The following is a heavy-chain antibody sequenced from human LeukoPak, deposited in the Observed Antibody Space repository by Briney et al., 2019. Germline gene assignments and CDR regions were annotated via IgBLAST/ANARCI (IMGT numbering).Heavy chain of an antibody. CDR2: INPKSGDR. V-gene: IGHV1-8*03. J-gene: IGHJ4*02. D-gene: IGHD3-22*01. Sequence: ASVKVSCKASGYTFISNHINWVRRAAGQGPEWMGLINPKSGDRGYAQNFQGRATITSDTSISTVYMEVSSLRSEDTAVYYCVRLGHQGNSGYFDWGQGTQVTVSS. CDR3: VRLGHQGNSGYFD. CDR1: GYTFISNH.